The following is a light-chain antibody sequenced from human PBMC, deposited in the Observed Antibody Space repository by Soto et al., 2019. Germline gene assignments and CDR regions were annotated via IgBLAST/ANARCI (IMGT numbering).Light chain of an antibody. CDR3: QQFNSWPRT. Sequence: IVMTQSPATVSGSPGERVTLSCSASQSVSGNVAWYHQKPGQPPRLLVYGASTTATDIPARFFGSGSETDFTLTITRLQSEDFGIYYCQQFNSWPRTFGQGTKVEIK. J-gene: IGKJ1*01. CDR2: GAS. V-gene: IGKV3-15*01. CDR1: QSVSGN.